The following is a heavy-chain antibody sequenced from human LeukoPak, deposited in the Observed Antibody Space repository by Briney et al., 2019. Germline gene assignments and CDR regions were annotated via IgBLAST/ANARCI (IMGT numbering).Heavy chain of an antibody. D-gene: IGHD3-3*01. Sequence: SETLSLTCAVYGGSFSGYYWSWIRQLPGKGLEWIGEINHSGSTNYNPSLKSRVTISVDTSKNQFSLTLSSVTAADTAVYYCALYDFWSGYSTYWGQGTLVTVSS. V-gene: IGHV4-34*01. CDR1: GGSFSGYY. CDR2: INHSGST. CDR3: ALYDFWSGYSTY. J-gene: IGHJ4*02.